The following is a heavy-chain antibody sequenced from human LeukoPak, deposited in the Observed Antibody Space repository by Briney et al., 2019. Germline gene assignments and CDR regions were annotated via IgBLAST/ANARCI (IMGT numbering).Heavy chain of an antibody. J-gene: IGHJ4*02. Sequence: MASETLSLTCAVYGGSFSGYYWSWIRQPPGKGLEWIGEINHSGSTNYNPSLKSRVTISVDTSKNQFSLKLSSVTAADTAVYYCARAHTLYGARGYWGQGTLVTVSS. CDR2: INHSGST. D-gene: IGHD2-2*02. CDR3: ARAHTLYGARGY. CDR1: GGSFSGYY. V-gene: IGHV4-34*01.